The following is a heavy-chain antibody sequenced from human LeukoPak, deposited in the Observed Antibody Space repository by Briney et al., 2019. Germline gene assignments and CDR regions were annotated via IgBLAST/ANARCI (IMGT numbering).Heavy chain of an antibody. D-gene: IGHD6-6*01. CDR3: ARHTKYSSSSRVFDY. J-gene: IGHJ4*02. Sequence: GESLKISCKGSGYSFTSYWIGWVRQMPGKGLEWMGIIYPADSDTRYSPSSQGQVTISADKSISTAYLQWSSLKASDTAMYYCARHTKYSSSSRVFDYWGQGTLVTVSS. CDR1: GYSFTSYW. CDR2: IYPADSDT. V-gene: IGHV5-51*01.